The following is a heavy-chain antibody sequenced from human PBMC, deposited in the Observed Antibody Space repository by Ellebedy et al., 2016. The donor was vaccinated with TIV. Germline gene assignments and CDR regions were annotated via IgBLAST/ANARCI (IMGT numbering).Heavy chain of an antibody. CDR2: IHVGGGT. CDR3: ARVVGFGELFDWFDP. J-gene: IGHJ5*02. Sequence: GESLKISCAASGFTVTSNYMSWIRQAPGKGLEWVAFIHVGGGTFYADSVKGRFTISRPTSENKLYLQMHNLRPEDTAVYYCARVVGFGELFDWFDPWGRGTLVIVSS. V-gene: IGHV3-53*04. D-gene: IGHD3-10*01. CDR1: GFTVTSNY.